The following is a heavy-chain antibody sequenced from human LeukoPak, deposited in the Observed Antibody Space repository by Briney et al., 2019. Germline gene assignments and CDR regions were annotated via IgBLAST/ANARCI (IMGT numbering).Heavy chain of an antibody. CDR2: INHSGST. CDR3: ASSGSGSYYPFDY. V-gene: IGHV4-34*01. CDR1: VGSFTGYY. D-gene: IGHD3-10*01. J-gene: IGHJ4*02. Sequence: SKTLSLTYAVYVGSFTGYYWSWVREPPGKGLEWFGEINHSGSTNYNPSLKSRVTISVDTSKNQFSLKLSSVTAADTAVYYCASSGSGSYYPFDYWGQGTPVTVSS.